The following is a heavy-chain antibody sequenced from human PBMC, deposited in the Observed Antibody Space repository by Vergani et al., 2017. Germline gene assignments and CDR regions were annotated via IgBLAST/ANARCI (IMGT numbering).Heavy chain of an antibody. CDR1: GGSISSSSYY. Sequence: QLQLQESGPGLVKPSETLSLTCTVSGGSISSSSYYWGWIRQPPVKGLEWIGSIYYSGSTYYNPSLKSRVTISVDTSKNQFSLKLSSVTAADTAVYYCARKDYYGSGTFDYWGQGTLVTVSS. D-gene: IGHD3-10*01. CDR2: IYYSGST. J-gene: IGHJ4*02. CDR3: ARKDYYGSGTFDY. V-gene: IGHV4-39*01.